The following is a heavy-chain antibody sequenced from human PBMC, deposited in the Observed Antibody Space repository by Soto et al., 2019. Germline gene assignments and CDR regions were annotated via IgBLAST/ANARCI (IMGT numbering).Heavy chain of an antibody. Sequence: GESLKISCKVSGDSFTGFRIGWVRQMPGKDLEWMGIIYPGDSDTRYSPSFQGQVTISADKSLRAAYLQWTSLKASDTALYYCARTRSFTLGFYYDGMDVWGQGTTVTVSS. J-gene: IGHJ6*02. D-gene: IGHD6-6*01. V-gene: IGHV5-51*01. CDR2: IYPGDSDT. CDR1: GDSFTGFR. CDR3: ARTRSFTLGFYYDGMDV.